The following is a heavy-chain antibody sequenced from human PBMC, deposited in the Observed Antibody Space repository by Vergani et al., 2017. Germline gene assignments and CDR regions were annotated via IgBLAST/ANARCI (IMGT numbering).Heavy chain of an antibody. J-gene: IGHJ4*02. V-gene: IGHV3-30*04. CDR1: GCTFSSYA. CDR3: ARAVAGLDY. D-gene: IGHD6-13*01. CDR2: LSYDGSNK. Sequence: QVQLVESGGGVVQPGRSLRLSCAASGCTFSSYAMHWVRPAPGKGLGWVAVLSYDGSNKYYADSVKGRFTISRDNSKNTLYLQMNSLRAEDTAVYYCARAVAGLDYWGQGTLVTVSS.